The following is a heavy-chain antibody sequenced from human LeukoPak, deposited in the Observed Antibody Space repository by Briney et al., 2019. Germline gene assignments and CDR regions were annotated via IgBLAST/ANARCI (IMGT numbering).Heavy chain of an antibody. J-gene: IGHJ3*02. V-gene: IGHV3-20*04. CDR3: ARIDTYYYDGSGYYSAFDI. CDR2: INWNGGST. CDR1: GDTSDNYG. Sequence: VGSLRHSCVPSGDTSDNYGMSSVRQAPGKGLEWVSGINWNGGSTGYADSVKGRFTISRDNAKNSLYLQMKSLRAEVTALHYCARIDTYYYDGSGYYSAFDIWGQGTIVTVSS. D-gene: IGHD3-22*01.